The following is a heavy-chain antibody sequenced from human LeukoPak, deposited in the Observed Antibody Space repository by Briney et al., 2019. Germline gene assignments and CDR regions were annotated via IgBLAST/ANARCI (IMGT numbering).Heavy chain of an antibody. CDR1: GFTFSTSG. Sequence: GGSLRLSCVASGFTFSTSGMHWVRQAPGKGLEWVTFIRFDGSDKYYADSVKGRFTVSRDNSKNTLYLQMNSLKTEDTAVYYCTTDKRRIAVGLAGIFDYWGQGTLVTVSS. CDR3: TTDKRRIAVGLAGIFDY. J-gene: IGHJ4*02. D-gene: IGHD2-21*01. V-gene: IGHV3-30*02. CDR2: IRFDGSDK.